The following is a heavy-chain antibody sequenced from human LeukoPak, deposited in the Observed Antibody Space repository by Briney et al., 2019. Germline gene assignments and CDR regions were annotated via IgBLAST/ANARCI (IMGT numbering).Heavy chain of an antibody. V-gene: IGHV4-61*02. CDR2: IYTSGST. D-gene: IGHD6-13*01. J-gene: IGHJ6*03. CDR1: GGSISSGSYY. CDR3: ARAPSLRQQLADGGYYMDV. Sequence: PSQTLSLTCTVSGGSISSGSYYWSWIRQPAGKGLEWIGRIYTSGSTNYNPSLKSRVTISVDTSKNQFSLKLSSVTAADTAVYYCARAPSLRQQLADGGYYMDVWGKGTTVTVSS.